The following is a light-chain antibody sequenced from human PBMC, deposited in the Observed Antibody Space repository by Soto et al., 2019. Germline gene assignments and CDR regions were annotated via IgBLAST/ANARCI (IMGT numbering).Light chain of an antibody. J-gene: IGLJ1*01. Sequence: QSVLTQPRSVSGSPGQSVTISCTGTSSDVGGYNYVSWYQQHPGKAPKLMIYDVSKRPSGGPDRFSGSKSGNTASLTISGLQAEDEADYYCCSYAGSRYVFGTGTKVTV. V-gene: IGLV2-11*01. CDR2: DVS. CDR1: SSDVGGYNY. CDR3: CSYAGSRYV.